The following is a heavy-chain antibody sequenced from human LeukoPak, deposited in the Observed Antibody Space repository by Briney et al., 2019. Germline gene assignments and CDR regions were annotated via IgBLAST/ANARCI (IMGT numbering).Heavy chain of an antibody. CDR1: GGSISSYY. Sequence: SETLSLTCSVSGGSISSYYWSWIRQPPGKGQEWIGYIYYSGSTNYNPSLKSRVTISVDTSKNQFSMKLSSVTAADTAVYYCARVGYLMDAFDIWGQGTMVTLSS. V-gene: IGHV4-59*01. D-gene: IGHD2-8*01. CDR2: IYYSGST. J-gene: IGHJ3*02. CDR3: ARVGYLMDAFDI.